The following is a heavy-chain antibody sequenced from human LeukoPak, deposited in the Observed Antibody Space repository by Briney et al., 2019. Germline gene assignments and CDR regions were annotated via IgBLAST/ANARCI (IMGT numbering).Heavy chain of an antibody. CDR1: GYTFTGYY. CDR3: ARESRYYDSSGYGFDP. J-gene: IGHJ5*02. V-gene: IGHV1-2*02. Sequence: ASVKVSCKASGYTFTGYYMHWVRQAPGQGLEWMGWINPDSGGTNYAQKFQGRVTMTRDTSISTAYMELSRLRSDDTAVYYCARESRYYDSSGYGFDPWGQGTLVTVSS. D-gene: IGHD3-22*01. CDR2: INPDSGGT.